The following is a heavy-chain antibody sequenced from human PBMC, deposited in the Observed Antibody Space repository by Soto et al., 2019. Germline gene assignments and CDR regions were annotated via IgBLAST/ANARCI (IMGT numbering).Heavy chain of an antibody. Sequence: QVQLVESGGGVVQPGRSLRLSCAASGFTFSSYGMHWVRQAPGKGLEWVAVISYDGSNKYYADSVKGRFTISRDNSKNTRYLQMNSLRVEDTAGYYCAKDEGGFGEIYLFQIDYWGQGTLVTVSS. V-gene: IGHV3-30*18. J-gene: IGHJ4*02. CDR2: ISYDGSNK. CDR1: GFTFSSYG. CDR3: AKDEGGFGEIYLFQIDY. D-gene: IGHD3-10*01.